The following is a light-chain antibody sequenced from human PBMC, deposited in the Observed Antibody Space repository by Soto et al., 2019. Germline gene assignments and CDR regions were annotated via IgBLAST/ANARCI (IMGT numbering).Light chain of an antibody. V-gene: IGKV3-15*01. J-gene: IGKJ3*01. CDR1: QSVNLN. Sequence: EIMMTQSPGTLSVSPGEGATLSCTASQSVNLNLAWYQQKPGQPPRLLLYGASTRATGIPVRFRGSGSGTEFPLPLRSPQSEDSAVYYCHQYNSWPRGTFGPGTKVEIK. CDR3: HQYNSWPRGT. CDR2: GAS.